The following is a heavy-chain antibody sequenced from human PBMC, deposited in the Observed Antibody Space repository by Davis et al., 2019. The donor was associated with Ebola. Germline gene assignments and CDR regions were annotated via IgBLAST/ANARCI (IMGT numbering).Heavy chain of an antibody. D-gene: IGHD5-12*01. V-gene: IGHV4-34*01. CDR1: GGSFSGYY. J-gene: IGHJ6*02. CDR3: ARSGSVDIVATTRRGNYYYGMDV. CDR2: INHSGST. Sequence: SETLSLTCAVYGGSFSGYYWSWIRQPPGKGLEWIGEINHSGSTNYNPSLKSRVTISVDTSKNQFSLQLNSVTPEDTAVYYCARSGSVDIVATTRRGNYYYGMDVWGQGTTVTVSS.